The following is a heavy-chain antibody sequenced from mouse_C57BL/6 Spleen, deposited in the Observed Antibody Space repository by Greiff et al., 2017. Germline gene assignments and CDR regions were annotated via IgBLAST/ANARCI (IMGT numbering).Heavy chain of an antibody. J-gene: IGHJ2*01. CDR1: GYTFTSYW. D-gene: IGHD1-1*01. CDR2: IYPGSGST. V-gene: IGHV1-55*01. CDR3: ARRLKITTVEYYFDY. Sequence: QVQLQQPGAELVKPGASVKMSCKASGYTFTSYWITWVKQRPGQGLEWIGDIYPGSGSTNYNEKFKSKATLTVDTSSSTANMQLSSLTSEDSAVYYCARRLKITTVEYYFDYWGQGTTLTVSS.